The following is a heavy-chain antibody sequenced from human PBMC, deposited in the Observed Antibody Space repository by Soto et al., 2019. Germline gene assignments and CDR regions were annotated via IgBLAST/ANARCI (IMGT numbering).Heavy chain of an antibody. V-gene: IGHV1-8*01. Sequence: ASVKVSCKASGYTFTSYDINWVRQATGQGLEWMGWMNPNSGNTGYAQKFQGRVTMTRNTSISTAYMELSSLRSEDTAVYYCARGSLYDFWSPKDYWGQGTLVTVSS. CDR3: ARGSLYDFWSPKDY. J-gene: IGHJ4*02. D-gene: IGHD3-3*01. CDR2: MNPNSGNT. CDR1: GYTFTSYD.